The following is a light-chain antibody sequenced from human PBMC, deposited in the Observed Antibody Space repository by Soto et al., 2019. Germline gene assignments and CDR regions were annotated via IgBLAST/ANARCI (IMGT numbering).Light chain of an antibody. CDR2: DVS. Sequence: QSVLTQPASVSESPGQSVTISCTGTSSDVGGYNFVSWYQQHPGKAPKLIIYDVSDRPPGVSDRFSASKSGNTASLSISGLQADDEADYYCSSYTTTSTQVFGGGTKVTVL. J-gene: IGLJ2*01. V-gene: IGLV2-14*01. CDR3: SSYTTTSTQV. CDR1: SSDVGGYNF.